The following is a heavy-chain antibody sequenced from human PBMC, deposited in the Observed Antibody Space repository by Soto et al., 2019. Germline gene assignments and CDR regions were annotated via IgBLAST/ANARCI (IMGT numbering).Heavy chain of an antibody. CDR3: ARCPIFGVVIMDYYYYGMDV. D-gene: IGHD3-3*01. Sequence: SVRGSCKTSGGTFSSCAIIWVRQAPGQGLEWMGGIIPIFGTANYAQKFQGRVTITAAESTSTAYMELSSLRSEDTAVYYCARCPIFGVVIMDYYYYGMDVWGRGTTVTVSS. CDR1: GGTFSSCA. J-gene: IGHJ6*02. V-gene: IGHV1-69*13. CDR2: IIPIFGTA.